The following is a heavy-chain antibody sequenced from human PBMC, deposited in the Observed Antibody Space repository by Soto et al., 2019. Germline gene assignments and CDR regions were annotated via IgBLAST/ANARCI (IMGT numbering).Heavy chain of an antibody. J-gene: IGHJ4*02. Sequence: GGSLRLSCAASGFTFSSYAMHCGLQAPGKGLEWVEVISYDGSNKYYADSVKGRFTISRDNSKNTLYLQMNSLRAEDTAVYYCARGPRSLTRFDYWGRGAMVTV. CDR2: ISYDGSNK. CDR1: GFTFSSYA. D-gene: IGHD2-15*01. CDR3: ARGPRSLTRFDY. V-gene: IGHV3-30-3*01.